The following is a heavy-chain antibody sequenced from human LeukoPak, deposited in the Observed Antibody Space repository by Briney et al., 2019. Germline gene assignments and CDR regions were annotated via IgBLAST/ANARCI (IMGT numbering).Heavy chain of an antibody. CDR1: GFSFSSYE. CDR2: ISKTSNTR. Sequence: GGSLRLSCAASGFSFSSYEMNWVRQAPGKGLEWVSYISKTSNTRDYADSVKGRFTISRDNAKNSLYLQMNSLRDEDTAVYCCARDRGYSNYYDYWGQGTLVTVSS. J-gene: IGHJ4*02. V-gene: IGHV3-48*03. CDR3: ARDRGYSNYYDY. D-gene: IGHD4-11*01.